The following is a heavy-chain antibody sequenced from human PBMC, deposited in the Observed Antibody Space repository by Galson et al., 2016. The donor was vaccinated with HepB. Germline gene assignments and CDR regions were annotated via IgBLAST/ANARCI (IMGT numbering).Heavy chain of an antibody. J-gene: IGHJ5*02. CDR3: AHTDLSMWFDP. Sequence: PALVKPTQTLTLTCTFSGFSLNTSGVGVGWIRQPPGEALEWLALVYWDDDKRYTPSLKTRLTITKDTSKNQVVLTMANMDPVDTATYYCAHTDLSMWFDPWGQGTLVTVSS. V-gene: IGHV2-5*02. CDR1: GFSLNTSGVG. CDR2: VYWDDDK. D-gene: IGHD3-3*01.